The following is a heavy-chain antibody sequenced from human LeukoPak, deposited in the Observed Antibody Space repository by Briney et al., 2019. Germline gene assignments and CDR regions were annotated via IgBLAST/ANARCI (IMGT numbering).Heavy chain of an antibody. CDR2: INSDGSST. Sequence: PGGSLRLSCAASGFTFSSYWMHWVRQAPGKGLVWVSRINSDGSSTSYADSVKGRFTISGDNAKNTLYLQMNSLRAEDTAVYYCASLMVRGVPFDYWGQGTLVTVSS. CDR1: GFTFSSYW. V-gene: IGHV3-74*01. D-gene: IGHD3-10*01. J-gene: IGHJ4*02. CDR3: ASLMVRGVPFDY.